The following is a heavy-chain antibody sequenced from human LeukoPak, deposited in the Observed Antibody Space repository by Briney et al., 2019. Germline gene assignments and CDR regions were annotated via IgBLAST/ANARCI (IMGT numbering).Heavy chain of an antibody. CDR3: GTRAY. Sequence: GGSLRLSCAASGFTFSTSWMSWIRQAPGKGLEWVANIKQDGSEKYYVDSVKGRFTISRDNAKNSLYLQMSSLRVEDTAVYYCGTRAYWGQGTLVTVSS. V-gene: IGHV3-7*01. CDR1: GFTFSTSW. J-gene: IGHJ4*02. CDR2: IKQDGSEK.